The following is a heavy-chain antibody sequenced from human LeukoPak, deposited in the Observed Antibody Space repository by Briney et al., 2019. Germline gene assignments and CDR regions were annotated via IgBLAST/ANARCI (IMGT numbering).Heavy chain of an antibody. D-gene: IGHD3-3*01. J-gene: IGHJ6*03. CDR1: GGSFSGYY. Sequence: SETLSLTCAVYGGSFSGYYWSWIRQPPGKGLEWIGEINHSGSTNYNPSLKSRVTISVDMSKNQFSLKLSSVTAADTAVYYCARHPRFHPRRGYYVDVWGKGTTVTVSS. CDR3: ARHPRFHPRRGYYVDV. V-gene: IGHV4-34*01. CDR2: INHSGST.